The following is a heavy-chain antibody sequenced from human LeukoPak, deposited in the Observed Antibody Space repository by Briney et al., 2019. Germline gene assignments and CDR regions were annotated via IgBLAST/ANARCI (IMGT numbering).Heavy chain of an antibody. D-gene: IGHD3-22*01. CDR2: ISGSGGST. V-gene: IGHV3-23*01. CDR1: GFTFSSYA. J-gene: IGHJ4*02. Sequence: GGSLRLSCAASGFTFSSYAMSWVRQAPGKGLEWVSAISGSGGSTYYADSVKGRFTISRDNSKNTLYLQMNSLRAEDTAVYYCAKHGTSITMIVAVILGHPDYWGQGTLVTVSS. CDR3: AKHGTSITMIVAVILGHPDY.